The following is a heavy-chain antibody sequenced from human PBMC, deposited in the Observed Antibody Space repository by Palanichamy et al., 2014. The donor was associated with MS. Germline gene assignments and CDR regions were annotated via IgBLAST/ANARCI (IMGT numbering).Heavy chain of an antibody. D-gene: IGHD3-22*01. J-gene: IGHJ4*02. CDR2: IYHSGST. CDR3: ARKGYYESSGYSFDY. Sequence: QVQLQESGPGLVKPSGTLSLTCAVSGGSISIINWWSWVRQSPGKGLEWIGEIYHSGSTNYNPSLKSRVTISVDESKNQFSPKLSSVTAADTAVYYCARKGYYESSGYSFDYWGQGTLVTVSS. V-gene: IGHV4-4*02. CDR1: GGSISIINW.